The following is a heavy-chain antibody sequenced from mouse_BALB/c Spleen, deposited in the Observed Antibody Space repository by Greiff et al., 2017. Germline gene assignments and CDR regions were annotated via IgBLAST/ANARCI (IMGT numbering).Heavy chain of an antibody. Sequence: VQLKQSGAELVKPGASVKLSCTASGFNIKDTYMHWVKQRPEQGLEWIGRIDPANGNTKYDPKFQGKATITADTSSNTAYLQLSSLTSEDTAVYYCGRAMDYWGQGTSVTVSS. CDR2: IDPANGNT. V-gene: IGHV14-3*02. CDR3: GRAMDY. J-gene: IGHJ4*01. CDR1: GFNIKDTY.